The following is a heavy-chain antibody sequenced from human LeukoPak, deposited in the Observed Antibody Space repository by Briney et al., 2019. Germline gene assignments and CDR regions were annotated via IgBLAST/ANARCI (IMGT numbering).Heavy chain of an antibody. Sequence: GGSLRLSSAASGFTFSSYAMNWVRQAPGKGLEWVSAISGSGGSTYYADSVKGRFTISRDNSENTLYLRMNSLRAEDTAVYYCAKDRRNTVPTISDYWGQGTLVTVSS. CDR1: GFTFSSYA. CDR3: AKDRRNTVPTISDY. D-gene: IGHD5-12*01. J-gene: IGHJ4*02. CDR2: ISGSGGST. V-gene: IGHV3-23*01.